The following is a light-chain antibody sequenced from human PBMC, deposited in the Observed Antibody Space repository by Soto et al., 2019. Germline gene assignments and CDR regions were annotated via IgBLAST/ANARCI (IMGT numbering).Light chain of an antibody. J-gene: IGKJ2*01. CDR2: GAS. CDR1: QSVSTN. CDR3: QQYHNWPPYT. Sequence: EIVMTQSPATLSVSPGERATLSCRASQSVSTNLAWYQQKPGQAPRLLMYGASTRATGIPARFSGRGSGTEFTLTISSLHSEDFAVYYCQQYHNWPPYTFGQGTKLEIK. V-gene: IGKV3-15*01.